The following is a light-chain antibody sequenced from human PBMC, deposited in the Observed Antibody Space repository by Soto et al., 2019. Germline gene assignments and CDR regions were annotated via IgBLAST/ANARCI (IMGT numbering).Light chain of an antibody. CDR2: EVS. CDR3: TSYVGSDIWV. J-gene: IGLJ3*02. Sequence: QSVLTQPPSASGSPGQSVTISCTGTSSDVGAYKYVSWYQQYPGKAPKLMIYEVSRRPSGVPDRFSGSKSCNTASLTVSGLQAEDEADYYCTSYVGSDIWVFGGGTKVTVL. CDR1: SSDVGAYKY. V-gene: IGLV2-8*01.